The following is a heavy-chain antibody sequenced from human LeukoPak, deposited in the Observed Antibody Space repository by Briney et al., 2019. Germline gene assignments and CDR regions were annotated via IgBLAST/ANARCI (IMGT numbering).Heavy chain of an antibody. D-gene: IGHD3-3*01. V-gene: IGHV1-69*04. J-gene: IGHJ6*02. CDR1: GGTFRSYA. Sequence: GASVKVSCKASGGTFRSYAISWVRQAPGQGLEWMGRIVPIVGIANHAQKLQGRVTMTTDTSTSTAYMELRSLRSDDTAVYYCARDRSKEWLSRPPTTIYYYGMDVWGQGTTVTVSS. CDR2: IVPIVGIA. CDR3: ARDRSKEWLSRPPTTIYYYGMDV.